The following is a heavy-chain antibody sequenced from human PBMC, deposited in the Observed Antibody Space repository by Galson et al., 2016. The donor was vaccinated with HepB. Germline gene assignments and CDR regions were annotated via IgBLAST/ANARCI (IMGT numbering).Heavy chain of an antibody. J-gene: IGHJ5*02. V-gene: IGHV4-61*02. Sequence: TLSLTCTVSGDSVTSCCHYWSWVRQPAGKGLEWIGRIYIDGSTNYNPSLKSRVSISLDPSMNRFSLRLNSVTAADTAIYYCARRDFEGSAIGFQSNWLDPWGQGILVTVSS. CDR2: IYIDGST. CDR3: ARRDFEGSAIGFQSNWLDP. CDR1: GDSVTSCCHY. D-gene: IGHD2/OR15-2a*01.